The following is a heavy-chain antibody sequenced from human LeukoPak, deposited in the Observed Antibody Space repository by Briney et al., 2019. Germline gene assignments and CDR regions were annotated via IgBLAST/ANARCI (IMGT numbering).Heavy chain of an antibody. Sequence: PGGSLRLSCSASGFTFSSYAMHWVRQAPGKGLEHVSAISSNGGSTYYADSVKGRFTISRDNSKNTLYLQMSSLRAEDTAVYYCVKGLRYFDWSRFDPWGQGTLVTVSS. CDR2: ISSNGGST. V-gene: IGHV3-64D*06. D-gene: IGHD3-9*01. CDR1: GFTFSSYA. J-gene: IGHJ5*02. CDR3: VKGLRYFDWSRFDP.